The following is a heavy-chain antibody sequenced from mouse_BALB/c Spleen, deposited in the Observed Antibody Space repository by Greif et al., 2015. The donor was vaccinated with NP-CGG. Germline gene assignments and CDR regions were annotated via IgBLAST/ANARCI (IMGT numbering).Heavy chain of an antibody. Sequence: EVKLVESGGGLVKPGGSLKLSCAASGFTFSSYTMSWVRQTPEKRLEWVATISSGGSYTYYPDSVKGRFTISRDNAKNTLYLQMSSLKSEDTAMYYCTRDPVNWDEYYWGQGTTLTVSS. CDR1: GFTFSSYT. CDR2: ISSGGSYT. D-gene: IGHD4-1*01. V-gene: IGHV5-6-4*01. CDR3: TRDPVNWDEYY. J-gene: IGHJ2*01.